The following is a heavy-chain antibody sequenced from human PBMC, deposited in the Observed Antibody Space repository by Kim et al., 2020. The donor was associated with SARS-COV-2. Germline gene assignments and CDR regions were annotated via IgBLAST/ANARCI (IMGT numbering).Heavy chain of an antibody. J-gene: IGHJ3*02. CDR2: ISYDGSNK. CDR3: AKDRSLYYYDSSGPPGAFDI. D-gene: IGHD3-22*01. Sequence: GGSLRLSCAASGFTFSSYGMHWVRQAPGKGLEWVAVISYDGSNKYYADSVKGRFTISRDNSKNTLYLQMNSLRAEDTAVYYCAKDRSLYYYDSSGPPGAFDIWGQGTMVTVSS. CDR1: GFTFSSYG. V-gene: IGHV3-30*18.